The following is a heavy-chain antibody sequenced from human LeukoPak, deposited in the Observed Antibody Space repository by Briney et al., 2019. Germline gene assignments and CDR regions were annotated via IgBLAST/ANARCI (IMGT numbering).Heavy chain of an antibody. Sequence: SETLSLTCTVSGGSISNYYLGWIRQPAGKGLEWIGRIYTSGSTDYNPSLKSRVTMSVDTSKNQFSLKLSSVTAADTAVYYCAKLEGARVDPWGQGTLVTVSS. CDR3: AKLEGARVDP. CDR1: GGSISNYY. V-gene: IGHV4-4*07. J-gene: IGHJ5*02. D-gene: IGHD1-26*01. CDR2: IYTSGST.